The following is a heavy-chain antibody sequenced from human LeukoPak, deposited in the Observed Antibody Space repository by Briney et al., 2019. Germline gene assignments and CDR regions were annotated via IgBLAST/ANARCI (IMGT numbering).Heavy chain of an antibody. D-gene: IGHD5-18*01. V-gene: IGHV1-69*13. CDR3: ARASSDDTAMATPFAY. J-gene: IGHJ4*02. Sequence: SVKVSCKASGGTFSNYAINWVRQAPGQGLEWMEGITAIFGTANYLQKFQGRVTITADESTSTAYMELSRLRFQDTAIYYCARASSDDTAMATPFAYWGQGTLVTVSS. CDR2: ITAIFGTA. CDR1: GGTFSNYA.